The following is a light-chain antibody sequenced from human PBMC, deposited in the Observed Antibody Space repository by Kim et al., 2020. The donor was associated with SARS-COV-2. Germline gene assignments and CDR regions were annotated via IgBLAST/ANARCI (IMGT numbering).Light chain of an antibody. CDR2: AAS. J-gene: IGKJ1*01. Sequence: DIQMTQSPSSLSASVGDRVTITCRASQSITNYLNWYQQKPGKAPKVLIYAASTLQSGVPSRFSGSGSGTDFTLTISSLQPVDFATYYCQQSYTMPRTFGPGTKVDIK. CDR3: QQSYTMPRT. CDR1: QSITNY. V-gene: IGKV1-39*01.